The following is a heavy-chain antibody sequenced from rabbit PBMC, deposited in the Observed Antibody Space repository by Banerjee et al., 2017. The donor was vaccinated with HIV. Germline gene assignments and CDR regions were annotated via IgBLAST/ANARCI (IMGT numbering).Heavy chain of an antibody. D-gene: IGHD8-1*01. CDR2: IYGGSSGAT. V-gene: IGHV1S45*01. CDR3: AKSTYLDYFEL. Sequence: QEQLEESGGGLVKPEGSLTLTCKASGFDLSSYYYICWVRQAPGKGLEWIACIYGGSSGATDYARRAKGRFTISETSSTTVTLQMTSLAAADTATHFCAKSTYLDYFELWGQGTLVTVS. CDR1: GFDLSSYYY. J-gene: IGHJ4*01.